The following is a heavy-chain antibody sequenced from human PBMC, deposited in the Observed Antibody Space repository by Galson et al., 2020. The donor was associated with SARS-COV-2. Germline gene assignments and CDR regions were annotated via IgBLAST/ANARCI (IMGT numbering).Heavy chain of an antibody. CDR3: AREPNYYDSSGLIDY. V-gene: IGHV3-21*01. J-gene: IGHJ4*02. CDR1: GFTFSSYS. D-gene: IGHD3-22*01. Sequence: GESLKISCAASGFTFSSYSTNWVRQAPGKGLEWVSSISSSSSYIYYADSVKGRFTISRDNAKNSLYLQMNSLRAEDTAVYYCAREPNYYDSSGLIDYWGQGTLVTVSS. CDR2: ISSSSSYI.